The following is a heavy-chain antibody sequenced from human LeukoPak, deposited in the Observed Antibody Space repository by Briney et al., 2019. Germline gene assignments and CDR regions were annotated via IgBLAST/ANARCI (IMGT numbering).Heavy chain of an antibody. CDR1: GGSFSGYY. CDR3: ARQSHYYGSGRSAFEI. V-gene: IGHV4-34*01. J-gene: IGHJ3*02. D-gene: IGHD3-10*01. Sequence: PSETLSLTCAVYGGSFSGYYWSWIRQPPGKGLEWIGEINHSGSTNYNPSLKSRVTISVDTSKNQFSLKLSSVTAADTAVFYCARQSHYYGSGRSAFEIWGQGTMVTVSS. CDR2: INHSGST.